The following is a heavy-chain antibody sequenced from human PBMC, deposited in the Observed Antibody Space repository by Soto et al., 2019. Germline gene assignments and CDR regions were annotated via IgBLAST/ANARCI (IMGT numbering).Heavy chain of an antibody. CDR2: IKQDGSEK. Sequence: EVQLVESGGGLVQPGGSLRLSCAASGFTFSSYWMSWVRQAPGKGLEWVANIKQDGSEKYYVDSVKGRFTISRDNAKNSLYLQMNSRRAEDTAVYYCARGPPTRLLRSSYYYGMAVWGQGTTVTVSS. V-gene: IGHV3-7*01. J-gene: IGHJ6*02. CDR1: GFTFSSYW. CDR3: ARGPPTRLLRSSYYYGMAV. D-gene: IGHD2-15*01.